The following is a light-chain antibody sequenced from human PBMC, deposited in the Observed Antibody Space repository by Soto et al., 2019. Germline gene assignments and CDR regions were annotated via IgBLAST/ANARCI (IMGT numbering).Light chain of an antibody. V-gene: IGLV4-69*01. Sequence: QPVLTQSPSASASLGASVKLTCTLESGHRNYAIAWHQQQPEKGPRYLMTVNSDGSHVKADGIPDRFSASSSGAERYLTISNLQAEYEAPYFCQTWGIGPPVKFGGGTKLTVL. J-gene: IGLJ3*02. CDR2: VNSDGSH. CDR1: SGHRNYA. CDR3: QTWGIGPPVK.